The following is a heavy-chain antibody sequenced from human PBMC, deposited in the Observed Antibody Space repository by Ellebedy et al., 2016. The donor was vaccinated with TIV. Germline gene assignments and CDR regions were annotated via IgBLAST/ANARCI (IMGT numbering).Heavy chain of an antibody. V-gene: IGHV3-74*01. J-gene: IGHJ4*02. CDR1: GFTFSNYW. D-gene: IGHD1-26*01. Sequence: GGSLRLSXAASGFTFSNYWMYWVRQAPGKGLVWVARINADGSSVAYADSVMGRFTISRDNAKNTVYLQLNSLRAEDTAVYYCARAPYTGSPCQDYWGQGTLVTVSS. CDR3: ARAPYTGSPCQDY. CDR2: INADGSSV.